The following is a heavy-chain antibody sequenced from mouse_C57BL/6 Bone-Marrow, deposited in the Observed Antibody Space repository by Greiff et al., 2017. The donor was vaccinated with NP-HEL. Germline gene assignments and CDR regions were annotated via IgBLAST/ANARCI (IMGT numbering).Heavy chain of an antibody. CDR2: IRSKSNNYAT. CDR1: GFSFNTYA. CDR3: VGGGECFDV. V-gene: IGHV10-1*01. J-gene: IGHJ1*03. Sequence: EVQVVESGGGLVQPKGSLKLSCAASGFSFNTYAMNWVRQAPGKGLEWVARIRSKSNNYATYHADPVKDRFTISRDDSESMLYLQMSNLKTEDTAMYCCVGGGECFDVWGTGTAVTVTS.